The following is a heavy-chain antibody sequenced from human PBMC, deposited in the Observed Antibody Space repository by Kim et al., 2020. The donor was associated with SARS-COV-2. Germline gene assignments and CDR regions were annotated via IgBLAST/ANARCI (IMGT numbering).Heavy chain of an antibody. Sequence: GGSLRLSCVASGFTFSSSAMHWVRQAPGKGLEWVGGIWSNGSNNSNGYSATGRCSISRDRSEYTNTVYMHRQRAKNTDMSYCERTLGSCRSTTCYNDYY. J-gene: IGHJ6*01. CDR1: GFTFSSSA. D-gene: IGHD2-2*02. CDR2: IWSNGSNN. V-gene: IGHV3-33*01. CDR3: ERTLGSCRSTTCYNDYY.